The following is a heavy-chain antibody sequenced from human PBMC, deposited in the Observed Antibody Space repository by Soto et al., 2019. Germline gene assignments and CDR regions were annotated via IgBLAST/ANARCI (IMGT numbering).Heavy chain of an antibody. Sequence: SETLSLTCAVYGGSFSGYYWSWIRQPPGKGLEWIGEINHSGSTNYNPSLKSRVTISVDTSKNQFSLKLSSVTAADTAVYYCARGHGAALRYFDYWGPGTMVTVSS. V-gene: IGHV4-34*01. CDR1: GGSFSGYY. J-gene: IGHJ4*02. CDR2: INHSGST. D-gene: IGHD6-6*01. CDR3: ARGHGAALRYFDY.